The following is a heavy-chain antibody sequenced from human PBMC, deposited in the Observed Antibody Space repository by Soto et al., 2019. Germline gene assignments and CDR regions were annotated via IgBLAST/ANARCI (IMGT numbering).Heavy chain of an antibody. D-gene: IGHD3-22*01. CDR2: VYYRGVA. CDR3: IGVVEAANRNTDFDS. V-gene: IGHV4-39*01. CDR1: VGSIGNSDSF. Sequence: PETLSLTCDFSVGSIGNSDSFWGGIRQPPGKGLEFIGSVYYRGVAYYNPSLKSRVTVSAHTSKNQLSLRVNSVTAADTAVYYCIGVVEAANRNTDFDSWGQGILVTVSS. J-gene: IGHJ4*02.